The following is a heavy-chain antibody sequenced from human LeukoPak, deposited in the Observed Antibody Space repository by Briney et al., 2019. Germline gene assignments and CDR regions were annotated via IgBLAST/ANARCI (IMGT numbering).Heavy chain of an antibody. D-gene: IGHD1-26*01. V-gene: IGHV4-34*10. CDR1: GVSFSDYW. CDR2: VNHSRRT. J-gene: IGHJ4*02. CDR3: AKPFDPRSEVGATLLLSGYFFDC. Sequence: PSETLSLTCAVYGVSFSDYWWTWIRHSPGKGLEWIGEVNHSRRTNSNPSLKSRVTISVDTSKNQFYLKLSSVTAADTAVYYCAKPFDPRSEVGATLLLSGYFFDCWGQGTLVTVSS.